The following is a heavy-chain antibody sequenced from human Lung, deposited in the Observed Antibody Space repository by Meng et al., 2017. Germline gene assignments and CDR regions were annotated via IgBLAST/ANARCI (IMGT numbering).Heavy chain of an antibody. D-gene: IGHD1-26*01. CDR3: ARTVGHRQYSASRRDWFAP. Sequence: QGQLVESGGGVVQPGRSLRLSCVAYGFTFHNVAMHWVRQAPGKGLEWVAHISYDGNIKDYGDSVRGRFGVSRDNAKNTLYLQMNSLRAEDTAIYYCARTVGHRQYSASRRDWFAPWGQGALVTVSS. CDR2: ISYDGNIK. J-gene: IGHJ5*02. V-gene: IGHV3-30*09. CDR1: GFTFHNVA.